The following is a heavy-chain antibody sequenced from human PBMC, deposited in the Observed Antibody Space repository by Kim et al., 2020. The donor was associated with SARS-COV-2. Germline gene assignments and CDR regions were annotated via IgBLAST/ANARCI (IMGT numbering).Heavy chain of an antibody. CDR1: GDSISSYY. V-gene: IGHV4-59*01. J-gene: IGHJ4*02. CDR2: IYYSGST. CDR3: ARHYGSGSPDY. Sequence: SETLSLTCTVSGDSISSYYWSWIRQPPGKGLEWIGYIYYSGSTNYNPSLKSRVTISVDTSKNRFSLKLSSVTAADTAVYYCARHYGSGSPDYWGQGTLVTVSS. D-gene: IGHD3-10*01.